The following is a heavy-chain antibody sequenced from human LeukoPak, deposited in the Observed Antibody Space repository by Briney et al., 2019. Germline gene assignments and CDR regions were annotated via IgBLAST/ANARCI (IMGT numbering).Heavy chain of an antibody. Sequence: ASVKVSCKASGYTFTSYGISWVRQAPGQGLEWMGWISAYNGNTNYAQKLQGRATMTTDTSTSTAYMELRSLRSDDTAVYYCARAGVTMIVVGAYYYYYGMDVWGQGTTVTVSS. CDR1: GYTFTSYG. D-gene: IGHD3-22*01. V-gene: IGHV1-18*01. J-gene: IGHJ6*02. CDR2: ISAYNGNT. CDR3: ARAGVTMIVVGAYYYYYGMDV.